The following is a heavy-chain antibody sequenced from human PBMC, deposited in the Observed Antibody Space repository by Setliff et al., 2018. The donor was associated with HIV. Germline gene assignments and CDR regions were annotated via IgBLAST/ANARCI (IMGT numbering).Heavy chain of an antibody. CDR3: ARVPSCADSWCYMYYYYYYGMDV. J-gene: IGHJ6*02. CDR1: GGSMRSNIYY. CDR2: IHLSDT. V-gene: IGHV4-39*07. D-gene: IGHD2-8*02. Sequence: SETLSLTCSVSGGSMRSNIYYWGWIRLSPTKGLEWIGSIHLSDTYYNPSLKSRVTISVDTSKDQFSLKLTSLTAADTAVYYCARVPSCADSWCYMYYYYYYGMDVWGQGTTVTVSS.